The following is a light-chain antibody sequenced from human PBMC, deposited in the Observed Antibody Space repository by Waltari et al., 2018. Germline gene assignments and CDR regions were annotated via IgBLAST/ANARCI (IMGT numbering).Light chain of an antibody. CDR2: VNNDGSH. CDR1: SGHIDYP. V-gene: IGLV4-69*01. Sequence: QLVLTQSPSASASLGASVKITCTLSSGHIDYPIAWHQQHSNKGPRYLLKVNNDGSHYRGDGIPGRFSGSSSGAERYLIISSLQSEDEADCYCQTWGTGIWVFGGGTRLTVL. J-gene: IGLJ3*02. CDR3: QTWGTGIWV.